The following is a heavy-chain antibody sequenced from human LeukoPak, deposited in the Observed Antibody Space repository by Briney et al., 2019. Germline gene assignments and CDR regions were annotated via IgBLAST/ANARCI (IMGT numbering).Heavy chain of an antibody. CDR3: AKAPVTSCRGAFCYPFDY. D-gene: IGHD2-21*01. J-gene: IGHJ4*01. Sequence: AGGSLRLSCAASGFTFSNYNMNWVRQAPGKGLEWVSSISSSSSYIYYADSVKGRFTISRDNAKNSLYLQMYSLRVEDAGVYYCAKAPVTSCRGAFCYPFDYWGHGTLVTVSS. V-gene: IGHV3-21*04. CDR1: GFTFSNYN. CDR2: ISSSSSYI.